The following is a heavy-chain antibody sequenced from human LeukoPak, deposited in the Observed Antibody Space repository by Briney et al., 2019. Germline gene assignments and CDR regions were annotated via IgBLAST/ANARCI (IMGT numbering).Heavy chain of an antibody. V-gene: IGHV1-69*13. CDR2: IIPIFGTA. CDR1: GGTFSSYA. Sequence: ASVKVSCKASGGTFSSYAISWVRQAPGQGLEWMGGIIPIFGTANYAQKFQGRVTSTADESTSTAYMELSSLRSEDTAVYYCASAKPAYYDFWSGDSQHFDYWGQGTLVTVSS. J-gene: IGHJ4*02. D-gene: IGHD3-3*01. CDR3: ASAKPAYYDFWSGDSQHFDY.